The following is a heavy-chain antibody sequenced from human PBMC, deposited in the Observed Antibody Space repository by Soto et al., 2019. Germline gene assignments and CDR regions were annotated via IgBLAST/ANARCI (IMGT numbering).Heavy chain of an antibody. Sequence: GGSLRLSCAVSGFTFSSSAMSWVRQAPGKGLEWVSGISSSSSYIYYADSVKGRFTISRDNAKNSLYLQMNSLRAEDTAVYYCARNPWPFLEWSYIGDDAFDIWGQGTMVTVSS. CDR1: GFTFSSSA. V-gene: IGHV3-21*01. D-gene: IGHD3-3*02. CDR2: ISSSSSYI. J-gene: IGHJ3*02. CDR3: ARNPWPFLEWSYIGDDAFDI.